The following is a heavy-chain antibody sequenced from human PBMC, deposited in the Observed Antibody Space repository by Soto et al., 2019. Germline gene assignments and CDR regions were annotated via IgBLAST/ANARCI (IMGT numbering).Heavy chain of an antibody. J-gene: IGHJ4*02. Sequence: QVHLVQSGAEVKMPGASAKVSCKTSGYTFTDYSMNWVRQAPGQRLEWMGWINTHNGHTQYSPRFDDRVTMTTDPSTSTAYMELKGLRSDDTTVYYFARTDTWAYWGQGTLVTVSS. D-gene: IGHD5-18*01. CDR2: INTHNGHT. CDR3: ARTDTWAY. CDR1: GYTFTDYS. V-gene: IGHV1-18*04.